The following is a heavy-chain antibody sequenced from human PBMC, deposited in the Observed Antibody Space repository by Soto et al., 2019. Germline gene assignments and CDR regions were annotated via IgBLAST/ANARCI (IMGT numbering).Heavy chain of an antibody. Sequence: GGSLRLSGAASGVMFSAYAMLWVRQAPGKGLEWVAAISYDGTNKYYADSIKGRFTIARDNSANTLFLQVNSLRREDTAMYYCAREPSPYTSGWYGIDFWGHGALVTVSS. D-gene: IGHD6-19*01. CDR2: ISYDGTNK. V-gene: IGHV3-30*04. CDR1: GVMFSAYA. CDR3: AREPSPYTSGWYGIDF. J-gene: IGHJ4*01.